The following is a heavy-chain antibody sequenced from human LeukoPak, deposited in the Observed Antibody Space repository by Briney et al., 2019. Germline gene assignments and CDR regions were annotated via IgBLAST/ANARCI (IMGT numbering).Heavy chain of an antibody. CDR3: VRGQVVVAAPRAFDY. V-gene: IGHV3-30*02. Sequence: SGGSLRLSCAASGFTLSSYGMHWVRQAPGKGLEWVAFIRYDGSNKYYADSVKGRFTISRDNSKNTLYLQMNSLRAEDTAVYYCVRGQVVVAAPRAFDYWGQRTLVTVSS. J-gene: IGHJ4*02. CDR2: IRYDGSNK. CDR1: GFTLSSYG. D-gene: IGHD2-15*01.